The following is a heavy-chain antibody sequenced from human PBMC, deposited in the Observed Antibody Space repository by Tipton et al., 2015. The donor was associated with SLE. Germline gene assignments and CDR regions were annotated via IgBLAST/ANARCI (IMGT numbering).Heavy chain of an antibody. CDR2: IKQDGSEK. CDR1: GFTFSSYW. CDR3: AKGRSGTTGRAFDI. D-gene: IGHD1-7*01. Sequence: SLRLSCAASGFTFSSYWMSWVRQAPGKGLEWVANIKQDGSEKYYVDSVKGRFTISRDNAKNSLYLQMNSLRAEDTALYYCAKGRSGTTGRAFDIWGQGTMVTVSS. J-gene: IGHJ3*02. V-gene: IGHV3-7*03.